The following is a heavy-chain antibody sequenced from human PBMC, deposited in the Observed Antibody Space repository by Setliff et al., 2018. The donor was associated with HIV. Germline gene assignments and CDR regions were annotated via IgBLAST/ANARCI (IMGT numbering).Heavy chain of an antibody. CDR2: IWYDGSYK. D-gene: IGHD4-4*01. CDR3: VRDLTTIVTRKVFDI. V-gene: IGHV3-30*04. CDR1: GHSFTTYF. J-gene: IGHJ3*02. Sequence: SCKASGHSFTTYFLHWVRQAPGKGLEWVAVIWYDGSYKNYAESVKGRFTISRDNSKNTLYVQMNSLRADEPAIYYCVRDLTTIVTRKVFDIWGQGTMVTVSS.